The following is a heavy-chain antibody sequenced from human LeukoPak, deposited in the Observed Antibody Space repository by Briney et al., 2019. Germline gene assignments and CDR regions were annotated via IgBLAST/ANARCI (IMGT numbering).Heavy chain of an antibody. CDR2: ISYDGSNK. D-gene: IGHD2-2*01. CDR3: ARGIVVRPSANWFDP. Sequence: GGSLRLSCAASGFIFSSYGMHWVRQAPGKGLEWVAVISYDGSNKYYADSVKGRFTISRDNSKNTLYLQMNSLRAEDTAVYYCARGIVVRPSANWFDPWGQGTPVTVSS. CDR1: GFIFSSYG. J-gene: IGHJ5*02. V-gene: IGHV3-30*03.